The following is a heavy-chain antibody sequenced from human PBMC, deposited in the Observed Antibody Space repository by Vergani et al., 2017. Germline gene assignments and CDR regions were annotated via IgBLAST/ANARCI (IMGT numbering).Heavy chain of an antibody. CDR2: IIPIFGTA. D-gene: IGHD1-7*01. Sequence: QVQLVQSGAEVKKPGSSVKVSCKASGGTFSSYAISWVRQAPGQGLEWMGGIIPIFGTANYAQKFQGRVTITADESTSTAYMELSSLRAEDTALYYCAKSDEPQNWNYGEDYFDYWGQGTLVTVSS. J-gene: IGHJ4*02. V-gene: IGHV1-69*01. CDR1: GGTFSSYA. CDR3: AKSDEPQNWNYGEDYFDY.